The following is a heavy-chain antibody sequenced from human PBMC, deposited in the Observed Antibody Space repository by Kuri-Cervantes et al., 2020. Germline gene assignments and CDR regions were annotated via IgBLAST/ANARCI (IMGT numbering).Heavy chain of an antibody. CDR3: AKDLSSIAARRGMDYGMDV. J-gene: IGHJ6*02. CDR2: ISWNGGST. D-gene: IGHD6-6*01. CDR1: GFTFDDYI. V-gene: IGHV3-43*01. Sequence: GASLKISCAASGFTFDDYIMHWVRQAPGKGLEWVSLISWNGGSTYYADSVKGRLTISRDNSKNSLYLQMNSLRSEDTALYYCAKDLSSIAARRGMDYGMDVWGQGTTVTVSS.